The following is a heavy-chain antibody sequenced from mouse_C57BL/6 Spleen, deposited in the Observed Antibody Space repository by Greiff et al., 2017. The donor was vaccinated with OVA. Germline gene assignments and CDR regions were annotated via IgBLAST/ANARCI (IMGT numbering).Heavy chain of an antibody. J-gene: IGHJ1*03. V-gene: IGHV1-64*01. CDR1: GYTFTSYW. Sequence: QVQLQQPGAELVKPGASVKLSCKASGYTFTSYWMHWVKQRPGQGLAWIGMIHPNSGSTNYNEKFKSKATLTVDKSSSTAYMQLSSLTSEDAAVYYCARDYGSSYGVWGTGTTVTVSS. CDR3: ARDYGSSYGV. D-gene: IGHD1-1*01. CDR2: IHPNSGST.